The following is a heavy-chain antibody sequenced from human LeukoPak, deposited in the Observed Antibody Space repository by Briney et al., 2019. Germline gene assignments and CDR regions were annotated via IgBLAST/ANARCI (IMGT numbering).Heavy chain of an antibody. CDR3: ARVQTPYYGGDEIGY. J-gene: IGHJ4*02. Sequence: GGSLRLSCAASGFTFSSYWMSWVRQAPGKGLEWVANIEQDGSEKYYVDSVKGRFTISRDNAKNSLYLQMNSLRAEDTAVYYCARVQTPYYGGDEIGYWGQGTLVTVSS. V-gene: IGHV3-7*01. D-gene: IGHD2-21*01. CDR1: GFTFSSYW. CDR2: IEQDGSEK.